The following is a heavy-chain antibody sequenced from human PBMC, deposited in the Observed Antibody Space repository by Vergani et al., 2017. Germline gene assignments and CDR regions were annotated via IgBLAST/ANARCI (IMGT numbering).Heavy chain of an antibody. CDR1: GYTFTGYY. V-gene: IGHV3-23*04. Sequence: VQLVQSGAEVKKPGASVKVSCKASGYTFTGYYMHWVRQAPGQGLEWVSTISDSGAHTYYGDSVKGRFTISRDNSKNTLYLQMNSLRAEDTAVYYCTRDGGYDVDAAFDIWGQGTKVTVSS. CDR2: ISDSGAHT. D-gene: IGHD3-16*01. CDR3: TRDGGYDVDAAFDI. J-gene: IGHJ3*02.